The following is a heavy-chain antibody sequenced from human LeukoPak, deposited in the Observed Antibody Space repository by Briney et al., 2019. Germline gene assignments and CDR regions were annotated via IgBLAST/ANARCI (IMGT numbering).Heavy chain of an antibody. J-gene: IGHJ3*01. CDR1: GGSISGYY. Sequence: SETLSLTCTVSGGSISGYYWSWIRQPPGKGLEWIGYIYYSGNTYYNPSLKSRITISVDTSKNQFSLKVNSVTAADTAVYYCARTKPLDPFDFWGQGTLVTVSS. CDR3: ARTKPLDPFDF. CDR2: IYYSGNT. V-gene: IGHV4-59*01.